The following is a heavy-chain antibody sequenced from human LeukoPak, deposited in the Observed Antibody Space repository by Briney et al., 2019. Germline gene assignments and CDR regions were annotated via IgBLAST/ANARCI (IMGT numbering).Heavy chain of an antibody. CDR2: ISAYNGNT. D-gene: IGHD3-10*01. V-gene: IGHV1-18*01. CDR3: AVASGYGFQNWFDP. J-gene: IGHJ5*02. Sequence: ASVKVSCKASGYTFTSYGISWVRQAPGQGLEWMGWISAYNGNTDYAQKLQGRVTMTTDTSTSTAYMELRSLRSDDTAVHYCAVASGYGFQNWFDPWGQGTLVTVSS. CDR1: GYTFTSYG.